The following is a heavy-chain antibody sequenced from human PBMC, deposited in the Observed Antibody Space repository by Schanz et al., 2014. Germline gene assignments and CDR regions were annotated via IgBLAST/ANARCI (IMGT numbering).Heavy chain of an antibody. CDR3: AKDLNRVATAPQS. V-gene: IGHV3-30*02. J-gene: IGHJ5*02. CDR2: IRYDGSNN. CDR1: GFAFRNYG. Sequence: QVQLVESGGGVVQPGGSLRLSCAASGFAFRNYGMHWARQAPGKGPEWVAFIRYDGSNNYYAPSVKGRFTVSRDNSKNTVYLQMNSLRDEDTALYYCAKDLNRVATAPQSWGQGTLVTVSS. D-gene: IGHD5-12*01.